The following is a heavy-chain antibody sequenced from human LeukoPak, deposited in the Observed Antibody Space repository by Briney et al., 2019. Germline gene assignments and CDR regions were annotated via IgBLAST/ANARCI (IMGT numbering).Heavy chain of an antibody. CDR2: IYHSGST. D-gene: IGHD6-25*01. CDR3: AREAAGQWFDP. CDR1: GGSFSAYY. V-gene: IGHV4-34*01. J-gene: IGHJ5*02. Sequence: SETLSLTCGVYGGSFSAYYWSWIRQPPGKGLEWIGEIYHSGSTNYNPSLKSRVTMSLDKSKNQFSLKLTSVTAADTAVYYCAREAAGQWFDPWGQGTLVTVSS.